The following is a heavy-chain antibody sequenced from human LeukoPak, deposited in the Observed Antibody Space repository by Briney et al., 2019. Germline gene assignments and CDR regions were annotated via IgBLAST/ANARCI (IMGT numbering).Heavy chain of an antibody. V-gene: IGHV4-4*07. CDR1: GGSISTHY. Sequence: KASETLSLTCTVTGGSISTHYWSWIRQPAGKGLEWIGRISTTGSTNYNPSLKSRVTMSVYTSKSQFSLKVSSVTAADTAVYYCAREVEMATQFDYWGQGTLV. CDR2: ISTTGST. D-gene: IGHD5-24*01. J-gene: IGHJ4*02. CDR3: AREVEMATQFDY.